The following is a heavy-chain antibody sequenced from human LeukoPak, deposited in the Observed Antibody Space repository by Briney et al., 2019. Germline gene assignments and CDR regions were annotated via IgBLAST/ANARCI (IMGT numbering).Heavy chain of an antibody. Sequence: KPSETLSLTRTVSGGSISSGGYYWSWIRQHPGKGLEWIGYIYYSGSTYYNPSLKSRVTTSVDTSKNKISLKLSSVTDAETAADYCARDGCSSTSCVSSWFDPWGQGTLVTVP. CDR2: IYYSGST. V-gene: IGHV4-31*03. J-gene: IGHJ5*02. CDR1: GGSISSGGYY. CDR3: ARDGCSSTSCVSSWFDP. D-gene: IGHD2-2*01.